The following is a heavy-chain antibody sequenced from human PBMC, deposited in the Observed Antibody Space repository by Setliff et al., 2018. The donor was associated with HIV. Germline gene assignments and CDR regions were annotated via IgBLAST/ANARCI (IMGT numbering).Heavy chain of an antibody. J-gene: IGHJ6*02. CDR1: GGTFSSYS. CDR3: ARGSGGYCGGGSCYFGFGLAL. V-gene: IGHV1-69*13. D-gene: IGHD2-15*01. CDR2: IIPIFNTA. Sequence: GASVKVSCKASGGTFSSYSITWVRQAPGQGLEWMGGIIPIFNTANYAQKSQGRVTITADESTSTAYMELSSLGSEDTAVYYCARGSGGYCGGGSCYFGFGLALWGQGTTVTVS.